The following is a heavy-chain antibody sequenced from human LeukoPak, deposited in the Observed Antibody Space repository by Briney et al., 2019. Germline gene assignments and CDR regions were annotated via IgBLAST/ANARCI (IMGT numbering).Heavy chain of an antibody. CDR3: ARDVPEWELRAFPAFDI. J-gene: IGHJ3*02. Sequence: SQTLSLTCTVSGGSISSGDYYWSWIRQSPGKGLEWIGYIYYSGSTYYNPSLKSRVTISVDTSKNQFSLKLSSVTAADTAVYYCARDVPEWELRAFPAFDIWGQGTMVTVSS. D-gene: IGHD1-26*01. CDR2: IYYSGST. V-gene: IGHV4-30-4*08. CDR1: GGSISSGDYY.